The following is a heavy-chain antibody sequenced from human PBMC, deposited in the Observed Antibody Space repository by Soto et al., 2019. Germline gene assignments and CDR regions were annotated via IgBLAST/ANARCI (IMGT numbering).Heavy chain of an antibody. D-gene: IGHD5-12*01. CDR2: IQYSGSA. CDR3: AREGSSGSYYFDS. CDR1: GDSISSGGYS. Sequence: SETLSLTCTVSGDSISSGGYSWTWIRQHPGKALEWIGNIQYSGSAFYNPTLKSRLSISVDTSKNQFSLKMNSVTAADTAVYYCAREGSSGSYYFDSWGQGTLVTVSS. J-gene: IGHJ4*02. V-gene: IGHV4-31*03.